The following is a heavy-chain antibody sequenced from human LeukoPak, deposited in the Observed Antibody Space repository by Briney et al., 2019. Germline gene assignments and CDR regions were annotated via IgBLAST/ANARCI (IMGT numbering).Heavy chain of an antibody. CDR1: GGSISSYY. CDR2: IYYSGST. Sequence: SETLSLTCTVSGGSISSYYWSWIRQPPGKGLEWIGYIYYSGSTNYNPSLKSRVTISVDTSKNQFSLKLSSVTAADTAVYYCARQYSGSYLIYWGQGTLVTVSS. D-gene: IGHD1-26*01. J-gene: IGHJ4*02. V-gene: IGHV4-59*08. CDR3: ARQYSGSYLIY.